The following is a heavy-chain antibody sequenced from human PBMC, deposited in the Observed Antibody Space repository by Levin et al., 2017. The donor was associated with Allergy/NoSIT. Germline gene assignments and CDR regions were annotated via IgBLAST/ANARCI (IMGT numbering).Heavy chain of an antibody. D-gene: IGHD6-6*01. CDR2: IYYSGTT. J-gene: IGHJ2*01. CDR1: GGSVSSAGYY. Sequence: PSETLSLTCTVSGGSVSSAGYYWSWIRQPPGKGLEWIGYIYYSGTTGYNPSLKSRVTVSVDTSKNQFSLNLSSVTAADTAIYYCARGFPSGIAARPPYWYVDLWGRGTLISVSS. V-gene: IGHV4-61*08. CDR3: ARGFPSGIAARPPYWYVDL.